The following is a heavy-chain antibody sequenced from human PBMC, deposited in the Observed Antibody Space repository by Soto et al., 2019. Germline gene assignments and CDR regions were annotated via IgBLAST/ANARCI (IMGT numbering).Heavy chain of an antibody. V-gene: IGHV1-18*01. D-gene: IGHD5-18*01. CDR3: ARAIPREGYSYGYNWFDP. J-gene: IGHJ5*02. CDR2: ISAYNGNT. Sequence: QVQLVQSGAEVKKPGASVKVSCKASGYTFTSYGISWVRQAPGQGLEWMGWISAYNGNTNYAQKLQGRVTMTTDTSTSTAYMVLRSLRSDDTAVYYCARAIPREGYSYGYNWFDPWGQGTLVTVSS. CDR1: GYTFTSYG.